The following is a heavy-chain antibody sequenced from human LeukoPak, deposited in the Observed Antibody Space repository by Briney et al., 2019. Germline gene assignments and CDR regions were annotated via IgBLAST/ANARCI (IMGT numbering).Heavy chain of an antibody. CDR3: ARDHSSGWYRDLDY. CDR2: ISAYNGNT. V-gene: IGHV1-18*04. CDR1: GYTFTNYG. Sequence: ASAKVSCKASGYTFTNYGISWVRQAPGQGLEWMGWISAYNGNTNYAQKLQGRVTMTTDTSTSTAYMELRSLRSDDTAVYYCARDHSSGWYRDLDYWGQGTLVTVSS. J-gene: IGHJ4*02. D-gene: IGHD6-19*01.